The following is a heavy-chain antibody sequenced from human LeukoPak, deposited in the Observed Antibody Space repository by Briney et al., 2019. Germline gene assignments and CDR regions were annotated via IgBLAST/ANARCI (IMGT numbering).Heavy chain of an antibody. J-gene: IGHJ4*02. CDR3: AIPINYYDSSGYYAFDY. Sequence: KPGGSLRLSCAASGFTFSSYSMSWVRQAPGKGLEWVSSISSSSSYIYYADSVKGRFTITRDNAKNELYQQMNSLRAEDTAVYYCAIPINYYDSSGYYAFDYWGQGTLVTVSS. V-gene: IGHV3-21*01. CDR1: GFTFSSYS. D-gene: IGHD3-22*01. CDR2: ISSSSSYI.